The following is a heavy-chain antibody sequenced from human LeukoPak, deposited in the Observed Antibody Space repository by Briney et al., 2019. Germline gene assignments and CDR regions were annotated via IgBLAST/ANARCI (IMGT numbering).Heavy chain of an antibody. V-gene: IGHV3-7*05. D-gene: IGHD2-8*02. CDR1: QFGFSSYW. Sequence: GGSLRLSCAASQFGFSSYWMSWVRQAPGKGREWVANIKRDGSEKYYVDSVKGRFTISRDNAKNSLYLQMNSLRTEDTAVYYCARRSGPIDYWGQGTLVTVSS. CDR2: IKRDGSEK. J-gene: IGHJ4*02. CDR3: ARRSGPIDY.